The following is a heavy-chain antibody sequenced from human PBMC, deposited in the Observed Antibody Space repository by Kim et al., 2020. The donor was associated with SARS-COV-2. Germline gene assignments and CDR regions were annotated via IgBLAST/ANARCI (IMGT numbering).Heavy chain of an antibody. Sequence: GGSLRLSCAASGFAVSGNYMTWVRQAPGKGLEWVAVLYSGGNAYYRDSVKGRFTIARDNSENTLYLEMHSLRAEDTALYYCARHKFRSNDYVFDYWGQGTLVTVSS. D-gene: IGHD3-16*01. CDR1: GFAVSGNY. CDR3: ARHKFRSNDYVFDY. J-gene: IGHJ4*02. CDR2: LYSGGNA. V-gene: IGHV3-66*04.